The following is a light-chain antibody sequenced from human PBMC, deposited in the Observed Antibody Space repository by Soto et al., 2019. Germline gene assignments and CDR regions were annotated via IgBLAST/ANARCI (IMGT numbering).Light chain of an antibody. CDR3: QQYGSSPLT. Sequence: EIVMTQSPATLSVSLGERATLSCRASQNVSTDLAWYQQKPGQAPRLLIFGASTRATGIPDRFSGSGSGTDFTLTISRLEAEDFAVYYCQQYGSSPLTFGGGTKVDIK. J-gene: IGKJ4*01. CDR2: GAS. V-gene: IGKV3-20*01. CDR1: QNVSTD.